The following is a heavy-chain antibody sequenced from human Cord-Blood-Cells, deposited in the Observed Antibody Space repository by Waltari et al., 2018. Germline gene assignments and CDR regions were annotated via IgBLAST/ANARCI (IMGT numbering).Heavy chain of an antibody. CDR3: ARGSITIFGVGNAFDI. D-gene: IGHD3-3*01. J-gene: IGHJ3*02. V-gene: IGHV1-8*03. CDR2: MNPNSGNT. Sequence: QVQLVQSGAEVKKPGASVKVSCKASGYTFTSYDINWVRQATGQGLEWMGWMNPNSGNTGYAQKFQGRVTITRNTSISTAYMELSSLRSEDTAVYYCARGSITIFGVGNAFDIWGQGTMVTVSS. CDR1: GYTFTSYD.